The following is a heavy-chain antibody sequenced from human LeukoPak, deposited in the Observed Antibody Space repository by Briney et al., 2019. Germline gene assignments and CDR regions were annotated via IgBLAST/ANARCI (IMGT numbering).Heavy chain of an antibody. CDR1: GASITSYY. V-gene: IGHV4-4*07. J-gene: IGHJ2*01. D-gene: IGHD6-13*01. Sequence: SETLSLTCTVSGASITSYYWSWIRQPAGKGLEWIGRIYASGSTTYNPSLKSRVTISVDTSKNQFSLKLSSVTPADTAVYYCARDPGYSSIHWYFDLWGRGTLVTVSS. CDR3: ARDPGYSSIHWYFDL. CDR2: IYASGST.